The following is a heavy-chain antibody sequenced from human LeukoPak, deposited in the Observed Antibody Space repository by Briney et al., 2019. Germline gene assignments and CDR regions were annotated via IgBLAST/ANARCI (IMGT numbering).Heavy chain of an antibody. J-gene: IGHJ3*02. D-gene: IGHD4-17*01. CDR2: ISRDSGTI. CDR1: GFTFDDFA. CDR3: AKDNDYGDYWDAFDI. V-gene: IGHV3-9*01. Sequence: PGGSLRLSCAASGFTFDDFAMHWGRQAPGEGVEWGSGISRDSGTIGYANSVKGRFTISRDNAKNSLYLQMNSLRAEDTALYYCAKDNDYGDYWDAFDIWGQGTMVTVS.